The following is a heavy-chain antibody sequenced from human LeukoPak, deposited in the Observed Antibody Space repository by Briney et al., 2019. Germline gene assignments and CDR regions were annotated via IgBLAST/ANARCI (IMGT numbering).Heavy chain of an antibody. CDR2: INPSGGST. J-gene: IGHJ6*02. Sequence: ASVKVSCKASGYAFTSYDINWVRQAPGQGLEWMGIINPSGGSTSYAQKFRGRVTMTRDTSTSTVYMELSSLRSEDTAVYYCARDRDYGDYVRYYYYYGMDVWGQGTTVTVSS. V-gene: IGHV1-46*01. CDR3: ARDRDYGDYVRYYYYYGMDV. D-gene: IGHD4-17*01. CDR1: GYAFTSYD.